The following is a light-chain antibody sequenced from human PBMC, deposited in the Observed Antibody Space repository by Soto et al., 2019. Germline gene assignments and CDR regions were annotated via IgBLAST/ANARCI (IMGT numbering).Light chain of an antibody. CDR3: QHYSYSRYFS. CDR1: ESVSHNY. Sequence: EIVLTQSPGTLSLSPGEGATLSSRASESVSHNYLAWYQQKPGQAPRLLIYGVSFRATGIPARFSGSGSGTDFSLTISRLEPEDFAVYYCQHYSYSRYFSFGPGTKVEVK. J-gene: IGKJ3*01. CDR2: GVS. V-gene: IGKV3-20*01.